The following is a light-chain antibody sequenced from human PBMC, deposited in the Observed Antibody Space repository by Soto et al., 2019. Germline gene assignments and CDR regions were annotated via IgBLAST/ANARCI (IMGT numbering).Light chain of an antibody. J-gene: IGKJ1*01. V-gene: IGKV3-15*01. CDR1: QSVSGN. Sequence: EIRLTQSPATLPLWPGERSTLACAASQSVSGNLAWYQQRPGQAPRLLIYHTSTRATGIPARFSGSGSGTEFTLVVSSLQSEDLTIYQCQQYDKWPPTFGQGSKVDI. CDR2: HTS. CDR3: QQYDKWPPT.